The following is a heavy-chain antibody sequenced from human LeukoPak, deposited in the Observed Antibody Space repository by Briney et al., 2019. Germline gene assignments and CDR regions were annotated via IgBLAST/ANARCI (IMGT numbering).Heavy chain of an antibody. J-gene: IGHJ5*02. Sequence: GASVKVSYKASGYTFTSYGISWVRQAPGQGLEWMGWISAYNGNTNYAQKLQGRVTMTTDTSTSTAYMELRSLRSDDTAVYYCARGAEPYGDYGLDPWGQGTLVTVSS. D-gene: IGHD4-17*01. CDR3: ARGAEPYGDYGLDP. CDR2: ISAYNGNT. V-gene: IGHV1-18*01. CDR1: GYTFTSYG.